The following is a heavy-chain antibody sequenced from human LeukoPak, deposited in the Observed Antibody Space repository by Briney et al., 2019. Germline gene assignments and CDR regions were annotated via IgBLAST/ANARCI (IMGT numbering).Heavy chain of an antibody. Sequence: VASVKVSCKASGYTFTSYGISWVRQAPGQGLEWMGWISAYNGNTKNAQKFQGRVTMTTDTSTSTAYMELRSLRSDDTAVYYCARTSSTWYGGVGEYWGQGTLVTVSS. J-gene: IGHJ4*02. D-gene: IGHD6-13*01. CDR3: ARTSSTWYGGVGEY. CDR2: ISAYNGNT. CDR1: GYTFTSYG. V-gene: IGHV1-18*01.